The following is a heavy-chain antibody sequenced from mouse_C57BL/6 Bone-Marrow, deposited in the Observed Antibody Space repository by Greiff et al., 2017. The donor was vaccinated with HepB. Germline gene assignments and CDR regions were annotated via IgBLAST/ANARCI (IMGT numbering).Heavy chain of an antibody. CDR3: ASGAWFAY. V-gene: IGHV1-63*01. Sequence: VQLQESGAELVRPGPSVKMSCKASGYTFTNYWIGWAKQRPGHGLEWIGDIYPGGGYTNYNEKFKGKATLTADKSSSTAYMQFSSLTSEDSAIYYCASGAWFAYWGQGTRVTVSA. CDR2: IYPGGGYT. CDR1: GYTFTNYW. J-gene: IGHJ3*01.